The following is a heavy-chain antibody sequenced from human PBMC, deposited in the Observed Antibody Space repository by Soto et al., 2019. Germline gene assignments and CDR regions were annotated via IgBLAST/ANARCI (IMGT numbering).Heavy chain of an antibody. CDR2: IYHSGST. CDR1: GGSISSGGYS. D-gene: IGHD4-17*01. J-gene: IGHJ5*02. V-gene: IGHV4-30-2*01. CDR3: AVYGGNSGVRFDP. Sequence: QLQLQESGSGLVKPSQTLSLTCAVSGGSISSGGYSWSWIRQPPGKGLEWIGYIYHSGSTYYNPSLKSRVTISEDRSKNQFSLKLSSVTAVDTAVYYCAVYGGNSGVRFDPWGQGTLVTVSS.